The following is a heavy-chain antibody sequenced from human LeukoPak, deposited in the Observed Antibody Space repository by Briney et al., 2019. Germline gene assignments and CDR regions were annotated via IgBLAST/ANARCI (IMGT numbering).Heavy chain of an antibody. V-gene: IGHV5-51*01. CDR2: VYLGDSST. Sequence: GESLKISCKASGYRFTSYWIGLVRQMPGKGLEWMGLVYLGDSSTTYSPSFQGQVTLSADISIATAYLEWNSLKASDSAMYFCATLFSRGLHIWGQGTMVTVSS. J-gene: IGHJ3*02. D-gene: IGHD2-21*01. CDR3: ATLFSRGLHI. CDR1: GYRFTSYW.